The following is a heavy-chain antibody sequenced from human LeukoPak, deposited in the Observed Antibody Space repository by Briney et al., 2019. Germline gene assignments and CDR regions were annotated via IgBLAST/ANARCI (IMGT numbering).Heavy chain of an antibody. V-gene: IGHV1-69*04. CDR2: IIPIFGIA. CDR3: ARDPNIVVVPAATDYYYGVDV. J-gene: IGHJ6*02. CDR1: GGTFSSYA. Sequence: SVKVSCKASGGTFSSYAISWVRQAPGQGLEWMGRIIPIFGIANYAQKFQGRVTVTADKSTSTAYMELSSLRSEDTAVYYCARDPNIVVVPAATDYYYGVDVWGQGTTVTVSS. D-gene: IGHD2-2*01.